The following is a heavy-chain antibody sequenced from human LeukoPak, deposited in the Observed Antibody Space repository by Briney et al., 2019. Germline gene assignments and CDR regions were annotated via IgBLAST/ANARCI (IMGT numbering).Heavy chain of an antibody. J-gene: IGHJ4*02. CDR2: INPSGGST. Sequence: PGGSLRLSCAASGFTFSNYGMHWVRQAPGQGLEWMGIINPSGGSTSYAQKFQGRVTMTRDTSTSTVYMELSSLRSEDTAVYYCARVTGAAAFWGQGTLVTVSS. D-gene: IGHD6-13*01. CDR3: ARVTGAAAF. V-gene: IGHV1-46*01. CDR1: GFTFSNYG.